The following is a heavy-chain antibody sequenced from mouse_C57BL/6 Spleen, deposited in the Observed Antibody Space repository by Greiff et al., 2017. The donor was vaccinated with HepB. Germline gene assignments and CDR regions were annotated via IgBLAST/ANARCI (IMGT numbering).Heavy chain of an antibody. Sequence: DVHLVESGGGLVKPGGSLKLSCAASGFTFSDYGMHWVRQAPEKGLEWVAYISSGSSTIYYADTVKGRFTISRDNAKNTLFLQMTSLRSEETAMYYCARRWGYFDVWGTGTTVTVSS. CDR3: ARRWGYFDV. CDR1: GFTFSDYG. V-gene: IGHV5-17*01. D-gene: IGHD4-1*01. J-gene: IGHJ1*03. CDR2: ISSGSSTI.